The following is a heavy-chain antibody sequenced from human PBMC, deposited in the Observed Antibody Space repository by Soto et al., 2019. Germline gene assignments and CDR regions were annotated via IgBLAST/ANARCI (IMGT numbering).Heavy chain of an antibody. D-gene: IGHD2-2*01. CDR1: GFTFSSYG. J-gene: IGHJ5*02. CDR3: AKDRTLTFDP. V-gene: IGHV3-30*18. Sequence: QVQLVESGGGVVQTGRSLRLSCAASGFTFSSYGMHWVRQAPGKGLEWVAVISYDGSNKYYADSVKGRFTISRDNSKNTLYLQMNSLRAEDTAVYYCAKDRTLTFDPWGQGTLVTVSS. CDR2: ISYDGSNK.